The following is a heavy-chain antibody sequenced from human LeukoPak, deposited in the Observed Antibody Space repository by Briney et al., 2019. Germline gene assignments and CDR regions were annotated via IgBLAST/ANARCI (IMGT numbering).Heavy chain of an antibody. D-gene: IGHD3-10*01. CDR3: AKASQLLWFGELGY. CDR1: GFTFSSYG. CDR2: ISYDGSNK. Sequence: GGSLRLSCAASGFTFSSYGMHWVRQAPGKGLGWVAVISYDGSNKYYADSVKGRFTISRDNSKNTLYLQMNSLRAEDTAVYYCAKASQLLWFGELGYWGQGTLVTVSS. V-gene: IGHV3-30*18. J-gene: IGHJ4*02.